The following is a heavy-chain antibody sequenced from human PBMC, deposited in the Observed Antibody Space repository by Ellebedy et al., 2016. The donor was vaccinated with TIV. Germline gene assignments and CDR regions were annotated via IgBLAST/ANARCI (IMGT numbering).Heavy chain of an antibody. CDR3: ARDLGAY. CDR2: INPSGGST. Sequence: ASVKVSXKASGGTFSSYAISWVRQAPGQGLEWMGIINPSGGSTSYAQKFQGRVTMTRDTSTSTVYMELSSLRSEDTAVYYCARDLGAYWGQGTLVTVSS. CDR1: GGTFSSYA. V-gene: IGHV1-46*01. J-gene: IGHJ4*02.